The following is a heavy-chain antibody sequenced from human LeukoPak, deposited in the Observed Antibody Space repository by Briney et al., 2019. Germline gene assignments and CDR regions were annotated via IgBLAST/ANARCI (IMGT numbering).Heavy chain of an antibody. D-gene: IGHD3-9*01. CDR3: AKEGGYFDWPFTFDF. Sequence: GGSLRLSCAASGFTFSSYWMSWVRQAPGKGLEWVANIKQDGSEKYYVDSVKGRFTISRDNAKNSLYLQMNSLRAEDTAVYYCAKEGGYFDWPFTFDFWGQGTLVTVSS. CDR2: IKQDGSEK. J-gene: IGHJ4*02. V-gene: IGHV3-7*01. CDR1: GFTFSSYW.